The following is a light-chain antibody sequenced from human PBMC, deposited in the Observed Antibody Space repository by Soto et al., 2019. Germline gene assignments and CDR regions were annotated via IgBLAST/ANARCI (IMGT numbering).Light chain of an antibody. CDR1: QSVLYSSNNKNY. CDR3: HPYDSTPRT. J-gene: IGKJ3*01. V-gene: IGKV4-1*01. Sequence: DIVMTQSPDSLAVSLGERATINCKSSQSVLYSSNNKNYLAWYQQKPGQPPKLLIYWASTRESGVPDRFSGSGSGTDFTLTISSLQAEDVAVYYCHPYDSTPRTFGHGTTVDSK. CDR2: WAS.